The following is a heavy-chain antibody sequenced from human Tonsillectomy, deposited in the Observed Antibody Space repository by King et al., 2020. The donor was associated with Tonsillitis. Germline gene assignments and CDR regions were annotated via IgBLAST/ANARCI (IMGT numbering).Heavy chain of an antibody. CDR3: ARDGATSVTPPLGY. J-gene: IGHJ4*02. CDR2: INTNTGNP. Sequence: QLVQSGSELKKPGASVKVSCKASGYTFTTYAMNWVRQAPGQGLEWMGWINTNTGNPTYAQGFAGRFVFSLDTSVNTVYLQISRLKAEDTAVYFCARDGATSVTPPLGYWGQGTLVTVSS. CDR1: GYTFTTYA. D-gene: IGHD2-21*02. V-gene: IGHV7-4-1*02.